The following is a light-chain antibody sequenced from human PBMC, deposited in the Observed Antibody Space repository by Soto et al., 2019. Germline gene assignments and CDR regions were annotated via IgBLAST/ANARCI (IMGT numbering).Light chain of an antibody. CDR3: SPYTSSRRGV. J-gene: IGLJ3*02. CDR2: DVS. CDR1: SSDVGGYNY. V-gene: IGLV2-14*01. Sequence: QSVLTQPSSVSGSPGQSITISCTGTSSDVGGYNYVSWYQQHPGKAPKLMIYDVSNRPSGVSNRFSGSKSGNTASLTISGLQDEDEADYNCSPYTSSRRGVFGGGTKLTVL.